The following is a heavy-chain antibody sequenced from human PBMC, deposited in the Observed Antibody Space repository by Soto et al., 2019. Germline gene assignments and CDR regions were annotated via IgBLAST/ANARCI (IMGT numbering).Heavy chain of an antibody. CDR1: GFTFSSHT. CDR3: AKGRLAALFDP. V-gene: IGHV3-23*01. CDR2: ISGSGGST. Sequence: EVQLLESGGGLVQPGGSLRLSCAASGFTFSSHTMSWVRQAPGKGLEWVSAISGSGGSTYYADSVKGRFTISRDNPKNTLYLRMNSLRAEDTAVYYCAKGRLAALFDPWGQGTLVTVSS. J-gene: IGHJ5*02.